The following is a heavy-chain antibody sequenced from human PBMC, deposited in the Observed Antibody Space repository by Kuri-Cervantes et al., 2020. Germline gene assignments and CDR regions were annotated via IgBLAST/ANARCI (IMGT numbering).Heavy chain of an antibody. CDR3: AREEVYGDYVSRNDY. D-gene: IGHD4-17*01. CDR1: VYNFTSYA. J-gene: IGHJ4*02. CDR2: INTNTGNP. V-gene: IGHV7-4-1*02. Sequence: ASVKVSCKASVYNFTSYALNWVRQAPGQGLEWLGWINTNTGNPTYAQGFTGRFVFSLDTSVSTEYLQIISLMAEDTAVYYCAREEVYGDYVSRNDYWGQGTLVTVSS.